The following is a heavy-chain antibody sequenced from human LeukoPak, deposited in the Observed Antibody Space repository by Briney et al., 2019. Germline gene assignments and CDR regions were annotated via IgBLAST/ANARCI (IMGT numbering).Heavy chain of an antibody. CDR3: AVRGSQIN. CDR2: IRYDGINK. V-gene: IGHV3-30*02. CDR1: GFTLSSYG. Sequence: GSLRLSCVASGFTLSSYGMHWVRQAPGKGLEWVAFIRYDGINKYYADSVKGRFTISRDNSKNTLFLQMNSLRTEETAVYYCAVRGSQINWGQGTLVTVSP. J-gene: IGHJ4*02.